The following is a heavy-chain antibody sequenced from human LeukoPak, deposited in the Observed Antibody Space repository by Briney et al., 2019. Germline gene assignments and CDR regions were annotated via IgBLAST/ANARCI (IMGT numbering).Heavy chain of an antibody. Sequence: SETLSLTCSVSGGSISGHYWTWIRQPPGKGLEWIGQIHYTGKPDYNPSLKSRITISVDTSKNQVSLQVSSVTAADSAIYYCARFGADYDMDVWGHGTTVTVFS. J-gene: IGHJ6*02. CDR2: IHYTGKP. CDR3: ARFGADYDMDV. V-gene: IGHV4-59*11. CDR1: GGSISGHY. D-gene: IGHD3-16*01.